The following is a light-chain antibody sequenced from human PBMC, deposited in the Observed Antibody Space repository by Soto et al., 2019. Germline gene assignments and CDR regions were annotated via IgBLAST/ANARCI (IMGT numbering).Light chain of an antibody. V-gene: IGLV1-40*01. CDR3: QSSDSSQGV. Sequence: QSVLTQPPSVSGAPGQRVTISCSGSSSNIGAGYDVQWYQQLPGAVPKLLIYGNTNRPSGVPDRFSGSKSGTSASLAIAGLQAEDEADYYCQSSDSSQGVFGTGTKVTVL. J-gene: IGLJ1*01. CDR1: SSNIGAGYD. CDR2: GNT.